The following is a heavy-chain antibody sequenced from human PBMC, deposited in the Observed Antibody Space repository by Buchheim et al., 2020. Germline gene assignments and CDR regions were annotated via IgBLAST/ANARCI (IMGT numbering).Heavy chain of an antibody. J-gene: IGHJ6*02. Sequence: QLQLQESGPGLVKPSETLSLTCTVSGGSISSSSYYWGWIRQPPGKGLEWIGRIYYSGSTYYNPSPTSRVTISVDTSKNQFSLELSSVTAADTAVYYCARDDIWFGDYYYGMDVWGQGTT. V-gene: IGHV4-39*02. D-gene: IGHD3-10*01. CDR3: ARDDIWFGDYYYGMDV. CDR1: GGSISSSSYY. CDR2: IYYSGST.